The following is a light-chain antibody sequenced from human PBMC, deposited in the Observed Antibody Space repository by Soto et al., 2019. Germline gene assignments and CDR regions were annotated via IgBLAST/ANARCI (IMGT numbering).Light chain of an antibody. CDR2: RNN. V-gene: IGLV1-47*01. Sequence: QSVLTQPPSASGTPGQKVTISCSGSSSNIGSYYVHWYQQLPGTAPKLLIYRNNQRPSGVPDRFSGSKSGSSASLAISGLRSEDEADYYCAAWDDSLRGPVFGGGTQLTVL. CDR3: AAWDDSLRGPV. J-gene: IGLJ7*01. CDR1: SSNIGSYY.